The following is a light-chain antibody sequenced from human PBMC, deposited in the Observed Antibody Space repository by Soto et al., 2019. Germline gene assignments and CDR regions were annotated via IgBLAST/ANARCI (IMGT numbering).Light chain of an antibody. J-gene: IGLJ2*01. CDR3: QTCGTGMPGVV. V-gene: IGLV4-69*01. CDR2: LNSDGSH. CDR1: SGHSSYA. Sequence: QLVLTQSPSASASLGASVKLTCTLSSGHSSYAIAWHQQQPEKGPRYLMKLNSDGSHSKGDGIPDRFSGSSSGAERYLTISSLQSEDEADYYCQTCGTGMPGVVFGGGTKLTVL.